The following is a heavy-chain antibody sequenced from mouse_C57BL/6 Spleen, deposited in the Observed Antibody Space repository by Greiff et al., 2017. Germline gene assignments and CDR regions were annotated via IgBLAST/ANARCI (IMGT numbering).Heavy chain of an antibody. J-gene: IGHJ3*01. V-gene: IGHV1-55*01. CDR2: IYPGSGST. Sequence: QVQLQQPGAELVKPGASVKLSCKASGYNFTSYWITWVKQRPGQGLEWIGDIYPGSGSTNYNEKFKSKATLTVDTSSSTAYMQRSSLTSEDSAVYYCARSSFYYGNYGWFAYWGQGTRVTVSA. D-gene: IGHD2-1*01. CDR1: GYNFTSYW. CDR3: ARSSFYYGNYGWFAY.